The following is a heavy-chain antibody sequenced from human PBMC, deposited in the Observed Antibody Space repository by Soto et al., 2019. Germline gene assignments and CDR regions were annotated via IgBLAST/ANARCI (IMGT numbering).Heavy chain of an antibody. V-gene: IGHV1-8*01. Sequence: ASLNVSCAASGDTFTSYDINWERQATGQGLEWMGWMNPNSGNTGYAQKFQGRVTMTRNTSISTAYMELSSLRSEDTAVYYCATRDDYGRLDVWGQVTTVPVSS. CDR3: ATRDDYGRLDV. J-gene: IGHJ6*02. CDR1: GDTFTSYD. D-gene: IGHD4-17*01. CDR2: MNPNSGNT.